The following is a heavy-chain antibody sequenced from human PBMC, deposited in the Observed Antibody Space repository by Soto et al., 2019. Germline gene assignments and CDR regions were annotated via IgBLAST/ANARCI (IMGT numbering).Heavy chain of an antibody. J-gene: IGHJ4*02. CDR2: ISSSSSYI. Sequence: GVLRLSCAAPGFTFKNYSMNWARQAPGKGLEWVSSISSSSSYIYYADSVKGRFTISRDNAKNSLYLQMNSLRAEDTAVYYCARDHYDSSPLGWGQGTLVTVSS. D-gene: IGHD3-22*01. V-gene: IGHV3-21*01. CDR1: GFTFKNYS. CDR3: ARDHYDSSPLG.